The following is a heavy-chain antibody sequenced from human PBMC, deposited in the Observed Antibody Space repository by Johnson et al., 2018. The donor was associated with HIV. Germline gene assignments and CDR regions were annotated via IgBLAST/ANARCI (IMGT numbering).Heavy chain of an antibody. Sequence: QMLLVESGGGVVQPGRSLRLSCAASGFTFSSYGMHWVRQAPGKGLEWVAVIWYDGSNKYYADSVKGRFTISRDNSKNTLFLQMNNLRSDDTAVYFCARVIGATQVMVAFDIWGQGTMVTVSS. V-gene: IGHV3-33*08. CDR3: ARVIGATQVMVAFDI. D-gene: IGHD1-26*01. CDR2: IWYDGSNK. J-gene: IGHJ3*02. CDR1: GFTFSSYG.